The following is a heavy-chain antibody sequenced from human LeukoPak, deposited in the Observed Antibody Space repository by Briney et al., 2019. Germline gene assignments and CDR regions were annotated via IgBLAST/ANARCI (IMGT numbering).Heavy chain of an antibody. D-gene: IGHD5-24*01. V-gene: IGHV3-9*01. CDR2: ISWNSGSI. J-gene: IGHJ4*02. CDR1: GFTFDDYA. Sequence: GGSLRLSCAASGFTFDDYAMHWVRQAPGKGLEWVSGISWNSGSIGYADSVKGRFTISRDNAKTSLYLQMNSLRAEDTALYYCAKDLGPGSMATSPGFDYWGQGTLVTVSS. CDR3: AKDLGPGSMATSPGFDY.